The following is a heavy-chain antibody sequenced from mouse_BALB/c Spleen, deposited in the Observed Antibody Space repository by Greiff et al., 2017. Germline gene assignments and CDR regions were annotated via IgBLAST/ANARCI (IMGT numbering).Heavy chain of an antibody. V-gene: IGHV1-53*01. Sequence: VQLQQPGAELVKPGASVKLSCKASGYTFTSYWMHWVKLRPGQGFEWIGVINPGSGGTNYNEKFKGKATLTADKSSSTAYMQLSSLTSDDSAVYFCARSHYYGSSYFDYWGQGTTLTVSS. CDR3: ARSHYYGSSYFDY. CDR1: GYTFTSYW. D-gene: IGHD1-1*01. CDR2: INPGSGGT. J-gene: IGHJ2*01.